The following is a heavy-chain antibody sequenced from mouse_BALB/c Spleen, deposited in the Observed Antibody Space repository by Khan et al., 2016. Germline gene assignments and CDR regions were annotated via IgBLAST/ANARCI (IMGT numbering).Heavy chain of an antibody. V-gene: IGHV4-1*02. J-gene: IGHJ1*01. CDR3: ARRGYSGYWYFDV. D-gene: IGHD2-14*01. CDR2: INPDSSTI. CDR1: GFDFSRYW. Sequence: EVKLLESGGGLVQPGGSLKLSCAASGFDFSRYWMSWVRQAPGKGLEWIGEINPDSSTINYTPSLKDKFIISRDNAKNTLYLQMSKVRSEDTALYDCARRGYSGYWYFDVWGAGTTVTVSA.